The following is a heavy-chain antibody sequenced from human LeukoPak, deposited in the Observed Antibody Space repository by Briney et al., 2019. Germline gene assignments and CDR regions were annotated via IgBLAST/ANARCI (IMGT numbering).Heavy chain of an antibody. D-gene: IGHD1-26*01. CDR2: IYYSGTT. J-gene: IGHJ5*02. CDR1: GGYITSDDYY. Sequence: SQTLSLTCSVSGGYITSDDYYWSWIRQPPGKGLEWIGYIYYSGTTYYNPSLESRVSISVDTSKDQFSLTLSSVAAADTAVYYCARYSGSYRWFDPWGQGTLVTVSS. CDR3: ARYSGSYRWFDP. V-gene: IGHV4-30-4*01.